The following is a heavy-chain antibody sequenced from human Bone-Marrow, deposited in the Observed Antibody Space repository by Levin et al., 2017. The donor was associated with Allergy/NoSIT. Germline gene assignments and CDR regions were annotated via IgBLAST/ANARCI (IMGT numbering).Heavy chain of an antibody. CDR1: GFTFSGYT. D-gene: IGHD3-10*01. CDR2: FSSTNNYI. V-gene: IGHV3-21*01. CDR3: ATTLRGSGSFQD. Sequence: SCAASGFTFSGYTMNWVRQSPGKGLEWVSTFSSTNNYIYYADSVKGRFTISRDNAKNSLYLQLNSLRVEDTAVYYCATTLRGSGSFQDWGQGTLVNVSS. J-gene: IGHJ4*02.